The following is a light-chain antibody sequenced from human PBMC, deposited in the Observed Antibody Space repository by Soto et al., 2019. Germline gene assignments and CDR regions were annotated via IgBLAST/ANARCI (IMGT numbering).Light chain of an antibody. V-gene: IGKV3-15*01. CDR2: GAS. CDR1: QSVSSN. CDR3: QQYGALPPT. Sequence: EVGMTQSPATLSVSPGERATLSCRASQSVSSNLAWYQQKPGQAPRLLIYGASTRATGIPARFSGSGSGTEFTLTISSLQSEDFAVYHCQQYGALPPTFGQGSKVDIK. J-gene: IGKJ1*01.